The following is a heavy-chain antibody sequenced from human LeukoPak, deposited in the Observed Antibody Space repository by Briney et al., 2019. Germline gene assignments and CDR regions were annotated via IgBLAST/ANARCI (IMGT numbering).Heavy chain of an antibody. J-gene: IGHJ4*02. CDR1: GFTFSSYS. CDR2: ISSSSSTI. V-gene: IGHV3-48*04. Sequence: GGSLRLSCAASGFTFSSYSMNWVRQAPGKGLEWVSYISSSSSTIYYADSVKGRFTISGDNAKNSLYLQMNSLRAEDTALYYCAKDTPYYYGSGSYSDLFDYWGQGTLVTVSS. D-gene: IGHD3-10*01. CDR3: AKDTPYYYGSGSYSDLFDY.